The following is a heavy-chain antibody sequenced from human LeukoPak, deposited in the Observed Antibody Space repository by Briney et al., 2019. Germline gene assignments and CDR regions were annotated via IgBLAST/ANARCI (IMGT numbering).Heavy chain of an antibody. D-gene: IGHD6-25*01. CDR2: INQDESQK. CDR3: AKALAAAGSY. CDR1: GFTFSSYW. Sequence: GGSLRLSCAASGFTFSSYWMHWVRQAPGKGLEWVANINQDESQKYYVDSVKGRFTISRDNAKNSLYLQMNSLRAEDTAVYYCAKALAAAGSYWGQGTLVTVSS. J-gene: IGHJ4*02. V-gene: IGHV3-7*01.